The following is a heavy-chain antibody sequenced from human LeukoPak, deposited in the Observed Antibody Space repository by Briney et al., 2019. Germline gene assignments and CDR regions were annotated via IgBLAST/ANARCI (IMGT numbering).Heavy chain of an antibody. CDR1: GYTFTGYY. J-gene: IGHJ4*02. CDR3: ASEVVVVPADNLDY. V-gene: IGHV1-2*06. CDR2: INPNSGGT. D-gene: IGHD2-2*01. Sequence: ASVKVSCKASGYTFTGYYMHWVRQAPGQGLEWMGRINPNSGGTNYAQKFQGRVTMTRDTSISTAYMELSRLRSDDTAVYYCASEVVVVPADNLDYWGQGTLVTVSS.